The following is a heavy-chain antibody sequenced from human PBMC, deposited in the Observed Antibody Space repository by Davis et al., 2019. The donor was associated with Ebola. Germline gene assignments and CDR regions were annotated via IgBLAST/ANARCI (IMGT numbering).Heavy chain of an antibody. CDR3: ARRGRGSSTNYYYGMDV. CDR2: IYYSGST. J-gene: IGHJ6*02. Sequence: MPSETLSLTCTVSGGSVSSGSYYWSWIRQPPGKGLEWIGYIYYSGSTNYNPSLKSRVTISVDTSKNQFSLKLSSVTAADTAVYYCARRGRGSSTNYYYGMDVWGQGTTVTVSS. V-gene: IGHV4-61*01. D-gene: IGHD2-2*01. CDR1: GGSVSSGSYY.